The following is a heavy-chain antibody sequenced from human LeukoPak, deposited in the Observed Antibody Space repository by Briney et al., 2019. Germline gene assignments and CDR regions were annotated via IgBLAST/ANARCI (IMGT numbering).Heavy chain of an antibody. CDR1: GGSISSYY. Sequence: SETLSLTCTVSGGSISSYYWSWIRQPPGKGLEWIGSIYYSGSTYYNPSLKSRVTISVDTSKNQFSLKLSSVTAADTAVYYCARRNIYGGYYGMDVWGQGTTVTVSS. D-gene: IGHD4-17*01. CDR2: IYYSGST. V-gene: IGHV4-59*05. J-gene: IGHJ6*02. CDR3: ARRNIYGGYYGMDV.